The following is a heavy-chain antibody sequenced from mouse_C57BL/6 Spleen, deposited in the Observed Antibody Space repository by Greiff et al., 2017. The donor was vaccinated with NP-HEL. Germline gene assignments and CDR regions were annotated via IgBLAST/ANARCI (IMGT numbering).Heavy chain of an antibody. V-gene: IGHV1-22*01. J-gene: IGHJ2*01. D-gene: IGHD1-1*01. Sequence: VQLKQSGPELVKPGASVKMSCKASGYTFTDYNMHWVKQSHGKSLEWIGYINPNNGGTSYNQKFKGKATLTVNKSSSTAYMELRSLTSEDSAVYYCAREVITTVYFDYWGQGTTLTVSS. CDR1: GYTFTDYN. CDR2: INPNNGGT. CDR3: AREVITTVYFDY.